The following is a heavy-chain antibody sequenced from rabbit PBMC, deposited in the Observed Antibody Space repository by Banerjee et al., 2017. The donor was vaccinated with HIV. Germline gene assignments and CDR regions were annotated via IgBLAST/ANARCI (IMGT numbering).Heavy chain of an antibody. Sequence: QEQLVESGGGLVQPEGSLTLTCTASGFSFSSGYYMCWVRQAPVKGLELIGCIYTGSGTTFYASWVKGRCSISGSTTLNTVTLKMTSLTAAGPAAPFCARGSDGTYGYTDCAFRLWGQGTLVTVS. CDR3: ARGSDGTYGYTDCAFRL. J-gene: IGHJ4*01. CDR1: GFSFSSGYY. V-gene: IGHV1S43*01. CDR2: IYTGSGTT. D-gene: IGHD6-1*01.